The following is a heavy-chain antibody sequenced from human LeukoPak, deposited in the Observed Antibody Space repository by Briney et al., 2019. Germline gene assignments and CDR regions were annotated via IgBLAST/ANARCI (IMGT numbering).Heavy chain of an antibody. J-gene: IGHJ4*02. D-gene: IGHD3-10*01. CDR3: ASPLSPSRYGSGNFDY. V-gene: IGHV3-7*01. Sequence: PGGSLRLSCAASGFTFSSYSMSWVRQAPGKGLEWVANIKQDGREKYYVDSVKGRFIISRDNAKNSLYLQMNSLRAEDTAVYYCASPLSPSRYGSGNFDYWGQGTLVTVSS. CDR1: GFTFSSYS. CDR2: IKQDGREK.